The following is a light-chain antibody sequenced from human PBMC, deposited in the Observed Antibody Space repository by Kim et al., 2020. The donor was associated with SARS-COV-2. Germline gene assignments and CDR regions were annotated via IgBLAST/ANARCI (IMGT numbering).Light chain of an antibody. Sequence: DIVMTQSPDSLAVSLGERATINCKSSQSVLYSSNNKNYFAWYQQKPGQPPKLLIYWASTRESGVPDRFSGSGSGTDFPLTISSLQAEDVAVYYCQQYYSTPLTFGPGTKVDIK. CDR2: WAS. CDR1: QSVLYSSNNKNY. CDR3: QQYYSTPLT. V-gene: IGKV4-1*01. J-gene: IGKJ3*01.